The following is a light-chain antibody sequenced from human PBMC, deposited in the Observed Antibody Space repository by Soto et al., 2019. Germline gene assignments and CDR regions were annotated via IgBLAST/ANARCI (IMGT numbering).Light chain of an antibody. Sequence: EIVLTQSPGTLSLSPGERATLSCRASQSVSSGFLAWYQQKPGQTPRLLIYGASTRATGIPDRFSGSGSGTDFTLTISRLEPEDFAVYYCQQDGSSTFTLGPGTKVDIK. V-gene: IGKV3-20*01. CDR1: QSVSSGF. J-gene: IGKJ3*01. CDR2: GAS. CDR3: QQDGSSTFT.